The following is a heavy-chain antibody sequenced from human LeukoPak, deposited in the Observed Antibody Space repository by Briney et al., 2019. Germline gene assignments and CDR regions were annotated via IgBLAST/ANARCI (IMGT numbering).Heavy chain of an antibody. Sequence: ASVKVSCKASGYTFTGYYMHWVRQAPGQGLEWMGWINPNSGGTNYAQKFQGRVTMTRDTSISTAHMELSRLRSDDTAVYYCAGGVVGGDDAFDIWGQGTMVTVSS. CDR3: AGGVVGGDDAFDI. CDR1: GYTFTGYY. D-gene: IGHD2-2*01. J-gene: IGHJ3*02. CDR2: INPNSGGT. V-gene: IGHV1-2*02.